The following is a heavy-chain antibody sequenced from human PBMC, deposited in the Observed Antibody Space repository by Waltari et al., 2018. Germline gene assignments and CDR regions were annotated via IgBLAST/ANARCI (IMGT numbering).Heavy chain of an antibody. CDR3: ARDLDGDSNLDY. CDR2: SRNKPRNYVT. Sequence: EVQLVESGGTLVQPGGSLRLSCAASGFSFTVFDMDWVRQTPDKGLEWVGRSRNKPRNYVTEYAASVKGRFNIFRDDSKDSLYLQMNSLKIEDTAVYYCARDLDGDSNLDYWGQGTLVAVSS. V-gene: IGHV3-72*01. CDR1: GFSFTVFD. J-gene: IGHJ4*02.